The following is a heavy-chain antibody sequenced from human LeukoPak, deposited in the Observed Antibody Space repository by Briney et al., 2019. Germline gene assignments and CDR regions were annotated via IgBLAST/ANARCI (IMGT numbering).Heavy chain of an antibody. CDR2: ISGSGGST. J-gene: IGHJ4*02. D-gene: IGHD3-3*01. V-gene: IGHV3-23*01. CDR3: AKDRHPNFGVVQGFDY. Sequence: GGSLRLSCAASGFTFSSYAMSWVRPAPGKGREWVSAISGSGGSTYYADSVKGRFTISRDNSKNTLYLQMNSLRAEDTAVYYCAKDRHPNFGVVQGFDYWGQGTLVTVSS. CDR1: GFTFSSYA.